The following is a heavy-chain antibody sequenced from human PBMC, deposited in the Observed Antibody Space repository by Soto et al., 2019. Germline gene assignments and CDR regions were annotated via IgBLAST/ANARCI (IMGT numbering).Heavy chain of an antibody. CDR1: GYTFTSYG. CDR3: ARDLPVAYCGGDCGLIAY. V-gene: IGHV1-18*01. CDR2: ISAYNGNT. Sequence: ASVKVSCKASGYTFTSYGISWVRQAPGQGLEWMGWISAYNGNTNYAQKLQGRVTMTTDTSTSTAYMELRSLRSDDTAVYYCARDLPVAYCGGDCGLIAYWGKGTMVAVSS. D-gene: IGHD2-21*02. J-gene: IGHJ4*02.